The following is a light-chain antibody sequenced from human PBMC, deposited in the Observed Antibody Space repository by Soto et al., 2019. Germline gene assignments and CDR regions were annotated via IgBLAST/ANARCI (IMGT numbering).Light chain of an antibody. J-gene: IGLJ1*01. CDR2: EVS. V-gene: IGLV2-8*01. Sequence: QSVLTQPPSASGSPGQSVTISCTGTSSDVGGYNYVSWYQQHPGKAPKLMIYEVSKRPSGVPDRFSGSKSGNTASLTVSGLQAEDEADYYCSSYAGXNNYVFGTGTKVNVL. CDR3: SSYAGXNNYV. CDR1: SSDVGGYNY.